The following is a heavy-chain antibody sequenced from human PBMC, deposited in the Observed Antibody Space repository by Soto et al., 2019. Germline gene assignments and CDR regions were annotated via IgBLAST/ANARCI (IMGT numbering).Heavy chain of an antibody. D-gene: IGHD5-18*01. J-gene: IGHJ6*02. V-gene: IGHV4-39*02. CDR2: IYYSGST. CDR3: ARDLDTAMTWDYYYYGMEV. Sequence: PSETLSLTCTVSGGSISSSSYYWGWIRQPPGKGLEWIGSIYYSGSTYYNPSLKSRVTISVDTSKNQFSLKLSSVTAADTAVYYCARDLDTAMTWDYYYYGMEVWGQGTTVTVSS. CDR1: GGSISSSSYY.